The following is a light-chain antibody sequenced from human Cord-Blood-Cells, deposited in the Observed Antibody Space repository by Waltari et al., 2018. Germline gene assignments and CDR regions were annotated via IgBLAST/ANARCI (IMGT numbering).Light chain of an antibody. CDR1: ALPKQY. CDR3: QSADSSGTYVV. V-gene: IGLV3-25*03. J-gene: IGLJ2*01. CDR2: KDS. Sequence: SYELTQPPSVSVSPGQTPRITCSGDALPKQYASWYQQKPGQAPVLVIYKDSERPSGIPERFSGSSSGTTVTLTISGVQAEDEADYYCQSADSSGTYVVFGGGTKLTVL.